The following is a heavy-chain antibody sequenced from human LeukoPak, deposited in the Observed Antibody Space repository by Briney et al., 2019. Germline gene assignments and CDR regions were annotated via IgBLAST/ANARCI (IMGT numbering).Heavy chain of an antibody. J-gene: IGHJ4*02. V-gene: IGHV1-69*13. CDR3: ARDARDGYNVIRYYFDY. CDR1: GGTFSSYA. CDR2: IIPIFGTA. D-gene: IGHD5-24*01. Sequence: SVKVSCKASGGTFSSYAISWVRQAPGQGLEWMGGIIPIFGTANYAQKFQGRVTITADESTSTAYMELSSLRSEDTAVYYCARDARDGYNVIRYYFDYWGQGTLVTVSS.